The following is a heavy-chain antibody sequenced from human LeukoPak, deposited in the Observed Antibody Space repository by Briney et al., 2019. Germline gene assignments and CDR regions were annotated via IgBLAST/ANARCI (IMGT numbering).Heavy chain of an antibody. D-gene: IGHD1-14*01. J-gene: IGHJ4*02. V-gene: IGHV3-53*05. CDR2: IYSGGST. CDR1: GFTVSSNY. Sequence: GGSLRLSCAASGFTVSSNYMSWVRQAPGKGLEWVSVIYSGGSTYYADSVKGRFTISRDNSKNTLYLQMNSLRAEDTAVYYCAKDSTGVWRSARGYFDYWGQGTLVTVSS. CDR3: AKDSTGVWRSARGYFDY.